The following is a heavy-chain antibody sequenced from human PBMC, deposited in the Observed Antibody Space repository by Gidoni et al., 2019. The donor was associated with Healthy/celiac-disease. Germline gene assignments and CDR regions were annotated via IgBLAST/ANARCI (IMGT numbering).Heavy chain of an antibody. Sequence: QVQLVESGGGVVQPGRSRRLSCAASGFTFSSYGMHWVRQAPGKGLEWVAVISYDGSNKYYADSVKCRFTISRDNSKNTLYLQMNSLRAEDTAVYYCAKDDEWGAYYYETHDAFDIWGQGTMVTVSS. V-gene: IGHV3-30*18. CDR1: GFTFSSYG. CDR2: ISYDGSNK. J-gene: IGHJ3*02. D-gene: IGHD3-22*01. CDR3: AKDDEWGAYYYETHDAFDI.